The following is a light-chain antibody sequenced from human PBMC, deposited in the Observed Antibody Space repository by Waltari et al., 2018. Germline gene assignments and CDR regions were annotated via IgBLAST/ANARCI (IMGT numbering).Light chain of an antibody. CDR1: PSVLYNFNNKNY. Sequence: EMTQSPDSLPVSLGERATITCKSHPSVLYNFNNKNYLAWFQLKPGQPPKLLIRWASTREPGVPDRFSGSGSGTDFTLTISSLQTEDVAVYYCQQYLTLPYSFGQGTKLEIK. V-gene: IGKV4-1*01. CDR2: WAS. CDR3: QQYLTLPYS. J-gene: IGKJ2*03.